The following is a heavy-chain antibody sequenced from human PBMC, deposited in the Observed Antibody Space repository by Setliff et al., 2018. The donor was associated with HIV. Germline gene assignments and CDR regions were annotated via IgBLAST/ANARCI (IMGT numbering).Heavy chain of an antibody. CDR2: VRNDGRNK. D-gene: IGHD1-26*01. CDR3: ARPSGSYFDY. J-gene: IGHJ4*02. Sequence: LRLSCAASGFSLSTYGMHWVRQAPGKGLEWVAVVRNDGRNKYYADSVRGRFTISRDNSKNTLYLQMNSLRAEDTAVFYCARPSGSYFDYWGQGTLVTVSS. V-gene: IGHV3-33*01. CDR1: GFSLSTYG.